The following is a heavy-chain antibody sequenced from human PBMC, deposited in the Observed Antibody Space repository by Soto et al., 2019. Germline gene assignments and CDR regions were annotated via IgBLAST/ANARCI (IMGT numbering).Heavy chain of an antibody. Sequence: ASVTVSGKASGYTFTSYDINWVRQATGQGLEWMGWMNPNSGNTGYAQKFQGRVTMTRNTSISTAYRELSSLRSEDTAVYYCARGYQPWLVAAFDNPGQGTMVTLPS. CDR2: MNPNSGNT. J-gene: IGHJ3*02. CDR1: GYTFTSYD. D-gene: IGHD6-19*01. CDR3: ARGYQPWLVAAFDN. V-gene: IGHV1-8*01.